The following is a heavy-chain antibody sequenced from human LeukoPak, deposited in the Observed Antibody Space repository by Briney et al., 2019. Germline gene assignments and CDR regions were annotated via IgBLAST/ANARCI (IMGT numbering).Heavy chain of an antibody. CDR1: GGSISSYY. Sequence: NPSETLSLTCTVSGGSISSYYWSWIRQPAGKGLEWIGRIYTSGSTNYNPSLKSRVTMSVDTSKNQFSLKLSSVTAADTAVYYCARRSSRGDYEDWYFDLWGRGTLVTVSS. D-gene: IGHD4-17*01. CDR2: IYTSGST. J-gene: IGHJ2*01. CDR3: ARRSSRGDYEDWYFDL. V-gene: IGHV4-4*07.